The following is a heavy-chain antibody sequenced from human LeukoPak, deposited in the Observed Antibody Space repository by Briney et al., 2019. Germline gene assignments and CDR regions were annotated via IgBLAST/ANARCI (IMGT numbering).Heavy chain of an antibody. V-gene: IGHV3-9*01. D-gene: IGHD3-3*01. CDR1: GFTFDDYA. J-gene: IGHJ5*02. CDR3: AKVGRMYYDFWSGRFDP. Sequence: GRSLRLSCAASGFTFDDYAMHWVRQAPGKGLEWVSGISWNSGSIGYADSVKGRFTISRDNSKNTLYLQMNSLRAEDTAVYYCAKVGRMYYDFWSGRFDPWGQGTLVTVSS. CDR2: ISWNSGSI.